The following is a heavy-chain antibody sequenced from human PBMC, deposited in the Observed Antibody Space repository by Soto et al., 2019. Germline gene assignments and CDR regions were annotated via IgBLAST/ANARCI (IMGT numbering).Heavy chain of an antibody. D-gene: IGHD2-2*01. J-gene: IGHJ4*02. CDR1: GGPFSGFY. CDR3: ARFRRGPAALFDKD. CDR2: INQSGST. V-gene: IGHV4-34*01. Sequence: TGTLSLTCAVYGGPFSGFYWSWIRQPPGKELEWIGEINQSGSTNYNPSLKSRVTMSVDTSKNQFSLNLRSVTAADTAMYYCARFRRGPAALFDKDWGPGTLVTVSS.